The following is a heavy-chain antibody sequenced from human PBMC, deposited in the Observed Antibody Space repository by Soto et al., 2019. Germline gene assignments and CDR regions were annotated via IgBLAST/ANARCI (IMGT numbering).Heavy chain of an antibody. D-gene: IGHD3-22*01. CDR2: IYWDDDK. CDR1: GFSLSTSGVG. Sequence: QITLKESGPTLVKPTQTLTLTCTFSGFSLSTSGVGVGWIRQPPGKALEWLALIYWDDDKRYSPSLKSRLTITKDTSXXXVXFTMTNMDPVDTATYYCAHSLIGYYYDSSGSNWFDPWGQGTLVTVSS. J-gene: IGHJ5*02. CDR3: AHSLIGYYYDSSGSNWFDP. V-gene: IGHV2-5*02.